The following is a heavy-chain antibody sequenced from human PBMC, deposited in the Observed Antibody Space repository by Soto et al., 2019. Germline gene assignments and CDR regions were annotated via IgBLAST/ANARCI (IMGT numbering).Heavy chain of an antibody. V-gene: IGHV4-34*01. J-gene: IGHJ6*03. CDR2: INHSGST. CDR3: ARARLDYGDLWQYYYYMDV. Sequence: TSETLSLTCAVYGGSFSGYYWSWIRQPPGKGLEWIGEINHSGSTNYNPSLKSRVTISVDTSKNQFSLKLSSVTAADTAVYYCARARLDYGDLWQYYYYMDVWGKGTTVTVSS. CDR1: GGSFSGYY. D-gene: IGHD4-17*01.